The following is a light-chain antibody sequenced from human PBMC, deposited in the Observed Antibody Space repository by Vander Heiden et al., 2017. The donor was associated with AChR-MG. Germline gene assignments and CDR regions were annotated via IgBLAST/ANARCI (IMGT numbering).Light chain of an antibody. V-gene: IGLV1-40*01. CDR2: ANS. CDR1: RPHTGPGYD. J-gene: IGLJ3*02. CDR3: QSYDSSLSGWV. Sequence: QSVLTQPPSVSGAQGHSVTIPCPGSRPHTGPGYDVHGYQQVPGTAPKLLIYANSNRPSGVPDRFSGSKSGTSASLAITGLQAEDEADYYCQSYDSSLSGWVFGGGTKLTVL.